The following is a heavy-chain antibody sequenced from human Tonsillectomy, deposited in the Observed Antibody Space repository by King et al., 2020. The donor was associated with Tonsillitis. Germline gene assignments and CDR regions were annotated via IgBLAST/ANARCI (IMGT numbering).Heavy chain of an antibody. V-gene: IGHV3-49*04. CDR2: IRSKAYGGTT. Sequence: VQLVESGGGLVQPGRSLRLSCIASGFTFGDYAMSWVRQAPGKGLEWVGFIRSKAYGGTTEYAASVKGRFTISRDDSKSIAYLQMNSLKTEDTAVYYCTSAHDFGDYWGQGTVVTVSS. CDR3: TSAHDFGDY. CDR1: GFTFGDYA. J-gene: IGHJ4*02. D-gene: IGHD1-1*01.